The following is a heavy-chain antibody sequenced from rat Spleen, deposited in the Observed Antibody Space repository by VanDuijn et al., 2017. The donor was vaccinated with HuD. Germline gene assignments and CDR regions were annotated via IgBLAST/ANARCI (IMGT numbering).Heavy chain of an antibody. Sequence: EVQLVESDGGLVQPGRSLKLSCAASGFTFSDYYMAWVRLAPTKGLEWVAFISTGGRSTYYRDSVKGRFTIARDNAKSTLYLQMDSLRSEDTATYYCTRGTTWFAYWGQGTLVTVSS. CDR3: TRGTTWFAY. J-gene: IGHJ3*01. CDR2: ISTGGRST. D-gene: IGHD1-5*01. V-gene: IGHV5-27*01. CDR1: GFTFSDYY.